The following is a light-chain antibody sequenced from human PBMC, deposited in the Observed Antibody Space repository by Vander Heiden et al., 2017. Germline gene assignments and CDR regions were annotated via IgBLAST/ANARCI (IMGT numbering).Light chain of an antibody. Sequence: QSALPQPASVSGSPGHPITISCTGTSCYVGGYNYVSWYQQRPGKAPELMIYDVSTRPSGVSNRFSGSKSGNTASLTISGLQAEDEADYYCSAYTSSHTLVFGGGTKLTVL. J-gene: IGLJ3*02. CDR1: SCYVGGYNY. CDR2: DVS. CDR3: SAYTSSHTLV. V-gene: IGLV2-14*03.